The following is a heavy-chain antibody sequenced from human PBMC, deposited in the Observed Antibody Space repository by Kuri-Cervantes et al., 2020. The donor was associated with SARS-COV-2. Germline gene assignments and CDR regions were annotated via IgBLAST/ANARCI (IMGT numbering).Heavy chain of an antibody. D-gene: IGHD2/OR15-2a*01. J-gene: IGHJ5*02. Sequence: GESLKISCAASGFTFSNYAMNWVRQAPGKGLEWVSGISGSGGSTYYADSVKGRFTISRDNSKNTLFLQMNSLRVEDTVVYYCAKGALKDYCNRFDPWGQGTLVTVSS. CDR2: ISGSGGST. CDR3: AKGALKDYCNRFDP. CDR1: GFTFSNYA. V-gene: IGHV3-23*01.